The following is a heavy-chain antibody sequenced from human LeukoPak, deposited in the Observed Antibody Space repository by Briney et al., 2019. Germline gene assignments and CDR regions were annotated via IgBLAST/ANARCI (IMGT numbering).Heavy chain of an antibody. CDR2: ISYDGSNK. J-gene: IGHJ4*02. CDR1: GYTFSGYY. Sequence: SCKASGYTFSGYYMHWVRQAPGKGLEWVAVISYDGSNKYYADSVKGRFTISRDNSKNTLYLQMSSLRAEDTALYYCAKGLWQQLPTLFDSWGQGTLVTVSS. CDR3: AKGLWQQLPTLFDS. V-gene: IGHV3-30*18. D-gene: IGHD6-13*01.